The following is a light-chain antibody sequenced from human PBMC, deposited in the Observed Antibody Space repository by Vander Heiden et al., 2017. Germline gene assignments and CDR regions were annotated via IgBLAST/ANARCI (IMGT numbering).Light chain of an antibody. CDR1: SSDVGGYNY. CDR2: DVS. Sequence: QSALTQPASVSGSPGQSITISCPGTSSDVGGYNYVSWYQQHPGNAPKLRIYDVSYRPSGVSTRFSGSKSGNTASLTISGLQAEDEADYYCSSYTSSSTWVFGGGTKLTVL. CDR3: SSYTSSSTWV. V-gene: IGLV2-14*01. J-gene: IGLJ3*02.